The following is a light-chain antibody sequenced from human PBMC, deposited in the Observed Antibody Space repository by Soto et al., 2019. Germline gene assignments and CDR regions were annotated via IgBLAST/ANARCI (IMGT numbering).Light chain of an antibody. V-gene: IGKV1-5*03. J-gene: IGKJ1*01. Sequence: DIQMTQSPSTLSSSVGDRVTITCRASETISTWLAWYQQKPGSAPNLLIYKASTLGSGVPSRFIGSGSGTEFTITIRGLQADDFATYCCQQYKTYPGTFGAGTKVEIK. CDR2: KAS. CDR1: ETISTW. CDR3: QQYKTYPGT.